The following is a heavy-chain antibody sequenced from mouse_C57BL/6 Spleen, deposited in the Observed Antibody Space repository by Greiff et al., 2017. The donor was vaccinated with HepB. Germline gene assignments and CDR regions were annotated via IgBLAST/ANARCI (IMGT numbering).Heavy chain of an antibody. J-gene: IGHJ4*01. CDR3: VRGGYSRYAMDY. D-gene: IGHD2-3*01. CDR1: GFSFNTYA. CDR2: IRSKSNNYAT. V-gene: IGHV10-1*01. Sequence: EVQRVESGGGLVQPKGSLKLSCAASGFSFNTYAMNWVRQAPGKGLEWVARIRSKSNNYATYYADSVKDRFTISRDDSESMLYLQMNNLKTEDTAMYYCVRGGYSRYAMDYWGQGTSVTVSS.